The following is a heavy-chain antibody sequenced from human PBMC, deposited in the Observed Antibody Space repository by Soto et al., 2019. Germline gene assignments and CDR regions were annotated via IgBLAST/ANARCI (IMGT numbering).Heavy chain of an antibody. V-gene: IGHV1-3*01. Sequence: QVQLVQSGAEVKKPGASVKVSCKASGYTFTSYAMHWVRQAPGQRLEWMGWINAGNGNTKYSQKFQGRVTITRDTSGSKAYMELSSLRSEETAVYYCGGGGGYCSSTSCPVGTLRYWGQGTLVTVSS. CDR1: GYTFTSYA. CDR3: GGGGGYCSSTSCPVGTLRY. CDR2: INAGNGNT. J-gene: IGHJ4*02. D-gene: IGHD2-2*01.